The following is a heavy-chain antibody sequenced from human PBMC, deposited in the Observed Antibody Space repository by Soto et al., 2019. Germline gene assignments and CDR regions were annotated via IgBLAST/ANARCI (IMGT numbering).Heavy chain of an antibody. D-gene: IGHD2-21*02. J-gene: IGHJ2*01. CDR2: ISYDGSNK. V-gene: IGHV3-30*18. CDR1: GFTFSSYG. CDR3: AKDHGVVTMLLWYFDL. Sequence: QVQLVESGGGVVQPGRSLRLSCAASGFTFSSYGMHWVRQAPGKGLEWVAVISYDGSNKYYADSVKGRFTISRDNSKNTLYLQMNSLRAEDTAVYYCAKDHGVVTMLLWYFDLWGRGTLVTVSS.